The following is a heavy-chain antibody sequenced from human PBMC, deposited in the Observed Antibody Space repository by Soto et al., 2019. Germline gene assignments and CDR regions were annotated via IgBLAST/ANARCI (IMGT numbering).Heavy chain of an antibody. Sequence: PGGSLRLSCAASGFTFSSYAMSWVRQAQGKGLEWVSAISGSGGSTYYADSVKGRFTISRDNSKNTLYLQMNSLRAEDTAVYYCAKRSSSSWYVPPRWFDPWGQGTLVTVSS. CDR1: GFTFSSYA. J-gene: IGHJ5*02. CDR2: ISGSGGST. CDR3: AKRSSSSWYVPPRWFDP. V-gene: IGHV3-23*01. D-gene: IGHD6-13*01.